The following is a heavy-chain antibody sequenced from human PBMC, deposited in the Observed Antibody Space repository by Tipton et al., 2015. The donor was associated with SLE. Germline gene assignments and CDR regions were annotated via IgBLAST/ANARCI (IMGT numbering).Heavy chain of an antibody. J-gene: IGHJ6*02. CDR1: GYTFTSYD. Sequence: QVQLVQSGAEVKKPGASVKVSCKASGYTFTSYDINWVRQATGQGLEWMGWMNPNSGNTGYAQKFQGRVTMTRNTSISTAYMELSSLRSEDTAVYYCARVHSSGWPYYNYDMDVWGQGTTVTVSS. CDR3: ARVHSSGWPYYNYDMDV. D-gene: IGHD6-19*01. V-gene: IGHV1-8*01. CDR2: MNPNSGNT.